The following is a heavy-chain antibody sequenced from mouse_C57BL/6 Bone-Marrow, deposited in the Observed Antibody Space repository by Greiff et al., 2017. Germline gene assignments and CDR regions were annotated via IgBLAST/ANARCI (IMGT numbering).Heavy chain of an antibody. D-gene: IGHD3-1*01. J-gene: IGHJ2*01. CDR3: ARDGRRVFDY. CDR1: GYTFTDYY. Sequence: QVQLQQSGAELVRPGASVKLSCKASGYTFTDYYINWVKQRPGQGLEWIARIYPGSGNTYYNEKFKGKATLTAEKSSSTAYMQLSSLTSEDSAVYFCARDGRRVFDYWGQGTTLTVSS. V-gene: IGHV1-76*01. CDR2: IYPGSGNT.